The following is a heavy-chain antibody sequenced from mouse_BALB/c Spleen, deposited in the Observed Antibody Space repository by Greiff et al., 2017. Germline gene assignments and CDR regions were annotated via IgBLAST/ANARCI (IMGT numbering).Heavy chain of an antibody. V-gene: IGHV1-14*01. CDR1: GYTFTSYV. D-gene: IGHD2-12*01. CDR3: ARACLTTGDAMDY. Sequence: VQLQQSGAELVKPGASVKMSCKASGYTFTSYVMHWVKQRPGQGLEWIGYINPYNDGTKYNEKFKGKATLTSDKSSSTAYMQLSSLTSEDSAVYYCARACLTTGDAMDYWGQGTSVTVSS. J-gene: IGHJ4*01. CDR2: INPYNDGT.